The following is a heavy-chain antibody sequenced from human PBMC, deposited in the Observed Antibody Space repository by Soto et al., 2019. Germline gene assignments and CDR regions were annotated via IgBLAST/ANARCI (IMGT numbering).Heavy chain of an antibody. D-gene: IGHD1-26*01. CDR1: GGTFSSYA. J-gene: IGHJ6*02. V-gene: IGHV1-69*06. CDR3: ARDRSRSRGLDYYYGMDV. Sequence: EASVKVSCKASGGTFSSYAISWVRQAPGQRLEWMGGIIPIFGTANYAQKFQGRVTITADKSTSTAYMELSRLRSDDTAVYYCARDRSRSRGLDYYYGMDVWGQGTTVTVSS. CDR2: IIPIFGTA.